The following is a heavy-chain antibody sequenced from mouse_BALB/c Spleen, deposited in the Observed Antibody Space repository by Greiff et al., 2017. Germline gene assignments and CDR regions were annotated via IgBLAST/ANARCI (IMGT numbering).Heavy chain of an antibody. Sequence: EVKVVESGGGLVQPGGSRKLSCAASGFTFSSFGMHWVRQAPEKGLEWVAYISSGSSTIYYADTVKGRFTISRDNPKNTLFLQMTSLRSEDTAMYYCARLDYRYGYYFDYWGQGTTLTVSS. D-gene: IGHD2-14*01. V-gene: IGHV5-17*02. CDR2: ISSGSSTI. CDR3: ARLDYRYGYYFDY. CDR1: GFTFSSFG. J-gene: IGHJ2*01.